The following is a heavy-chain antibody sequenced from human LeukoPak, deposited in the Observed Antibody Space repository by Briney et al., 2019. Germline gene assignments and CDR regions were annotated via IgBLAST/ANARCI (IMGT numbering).Heavy chain of an antibody. CDR2: IGDNSVTT. J-gene: IGHJ4*02. CDR3: ANQIPGGLIVH. D-gene: IGHD3-16*01. Sequence: GGSLRLSCAASGFTFTSYSMSWVRQPPGKGLEWVSVIGDNSVTTFYADSVRGRFTISRDNSKSTVYLQMNSLRAEDTALYYCANQIPGGLIVHWGQGTLVTVSS. CDR1: GFTFTSYS. V-gene: IGHV3-23*01.